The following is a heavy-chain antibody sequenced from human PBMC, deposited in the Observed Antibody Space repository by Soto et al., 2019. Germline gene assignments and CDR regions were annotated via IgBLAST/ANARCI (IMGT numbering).Heavy chain of an antibody. Sequence: SVKVSCKASGCTFSSYAISWVRQAPGQGLEWMGGIIPIFGTANYAQKFQGRVTITADKSTSTAYMELSSLRSEDTAVYYCADQRDKGTIDYWGQGTLVTVSS. D-gene: IGHD2-21*01. CDR1: GCTFSSYA. CDR2: IIPIFGTA. V-gene: IGHV1-69*06. J-gene: IGHJ4*02. CDR3: ADQRDKGTIDY.